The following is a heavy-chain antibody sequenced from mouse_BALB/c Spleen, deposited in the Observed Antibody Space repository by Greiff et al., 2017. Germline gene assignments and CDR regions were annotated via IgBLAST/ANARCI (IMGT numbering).Heavy chain of an antibody. CDR1: GYSFTSYY. V-gene: IGHV1-66*01. Sequence: QVQLQQSGPELVKPGASVKISCKASGYSFTSYYIHWVKQRPGQGLEWIGWIFPGSGNTKYNEKFKGKATLTADTSSSTAYMQLSSLTSEDSAVYFCARSYGYPRDDAMDYWGQGTSVTVSS. J-gene: IGHJ4*01. CDR2: IFPGSGNT. D-gene: IGHD2-2*01. CDR3: ARSYGYPRDDAMDY.